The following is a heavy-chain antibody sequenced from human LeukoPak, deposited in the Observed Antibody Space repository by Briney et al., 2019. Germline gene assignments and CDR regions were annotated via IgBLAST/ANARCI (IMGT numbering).Heavy chain of an antibody. CDR2: ISGSGGST. CDR1: GFTVSSNY. V-gene: IGHV3-23*01. Sequence: GGSLRLSCAASGFTVSSNYMTWVRQDPGKGLEWVSAISGSGGSTYYADSVKGRFTISRDNSKNTLYLQMNSLRAEDTAVYYCARGRIAAAGGGFDPWGQGTLVTVSS. CDR3: ARGRIAAAGGGFDP. D-gene: IGHD6-13*01. J-gene: IGHJ5*02.